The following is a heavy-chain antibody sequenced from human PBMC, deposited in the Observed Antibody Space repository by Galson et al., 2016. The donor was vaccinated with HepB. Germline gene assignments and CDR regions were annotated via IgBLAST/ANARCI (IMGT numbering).Heavy chain of an antibody. Sequence: SLRLSCAASGFSSSSYVMSWVRQSPGKGLEWVSGISGSPVTTYYADSVRGRFTISRDDSKKMLYLQMNSLTVEDAALYYCTKDRGGGSSWYLGYSWGQGTLVTVSS. V-gene: IGHV3-23*01. CDR2: ISGSPVTT. CDR1: GFSSSSYV. CDR3: TKDRGGGSSWYLGYS. D-gene: IGHD6-13*01. J-gene: IGHJ4*02.